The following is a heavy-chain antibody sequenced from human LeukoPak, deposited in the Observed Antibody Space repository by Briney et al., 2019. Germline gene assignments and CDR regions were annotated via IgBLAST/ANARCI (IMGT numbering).Heavy chain of an antibody. D-gene: IGHD5-24*01. Sequence: PGGSLRLSCAASGFTFSSYWMHWVRQAPGKGLEWVSLISGDGGSTYYADSVKGRFTISRDNSKNSLYLQMNSLRTEDTALYYCAKDIEMATILYYFDYWGQGTLVTVSS. J-gene: IGHJ4*02. CDR3: AKDIEMATILYYFDY. V-gene: IGHV3-43*02. CDR2: ISGDGGST. CDR1: GFTFSSYW.